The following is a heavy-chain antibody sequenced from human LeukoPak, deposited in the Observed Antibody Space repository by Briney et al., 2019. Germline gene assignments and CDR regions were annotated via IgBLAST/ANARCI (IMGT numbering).Heavy chain of an antibody. CDR1: GGSISSYY. Sequence: PSETLSLTCTVSGGSISSYYWSWIRQPPGKGLEWIGYIYYSGSTNYNPSLKSRVTISVDTSKNQFSLKLSSVTAADTAVYYCARDDFWSGYYERFDPWGQGTLVTVSS. CDR3: ARDDFWSGYYERFDP. V-gene: IGHV4-59*01. D-gene: IGHD3-3*01. J-gene: IGHJ5*02. CDR2: IYYSGST.